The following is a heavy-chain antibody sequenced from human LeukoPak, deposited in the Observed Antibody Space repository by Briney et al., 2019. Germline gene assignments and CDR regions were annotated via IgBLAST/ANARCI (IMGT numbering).Heavy chain of an antibody. Sequence: PSETLSLTCTVSGVSVTSDSYYWSWIRQPPGQGLEWIRFIYYSGSPTYNPSLKSRVTISMDTSKNQFSLKLNSVTAADTAVYYCARDRCSSTNCYTGYYYGTDVWGQGTTVTVSS. CDR2: IYYSGSP. D-gene: IGHD2-2*02. J-gene: IGHJ6*02. CDR1: GVSVTSDSYY. V-gene: IGHV4-61*01. CDR3: ARDRCSSTNCYTGYYYGTDV.